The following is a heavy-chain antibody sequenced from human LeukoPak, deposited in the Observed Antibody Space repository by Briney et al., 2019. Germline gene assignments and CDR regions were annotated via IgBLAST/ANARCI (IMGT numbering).Heavy chain of an antibody. CDR1: GFTFSSYW. CDR2: IKGDEGEK. D-gene: IGHD1-26*01. V-gene: IGHV3-7*02. CDR3: AVAATGRGGIDY. Sequence: GGSLRLSCAASGFTFSSYWMSWVRQAPGKGLEWVANIKGDEGEKYYVDSVKGRFTISRDNAKNSLNLQMNSLRAEGTAVYYCAVAATGRGGIDYWGQGTLVTVSS. J-gene: IGHJ4*02.